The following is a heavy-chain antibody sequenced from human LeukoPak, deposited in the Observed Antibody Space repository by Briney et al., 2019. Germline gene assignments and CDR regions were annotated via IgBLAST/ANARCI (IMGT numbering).Heavy chain of an antibody. V-gene: IGHV3-11*04. J-gene: IGHJ2*01. CDR3: ATSVTRRRLDWFIDL. CDR2: ISSSAGPI. CDR1: GFTFRDYY. D-gene: IGHD4-17*01. Sequence: PGGSLRLSCAASGFTFRDYYMSWIRQAQGKGLEWMSYISSSAGPIHYVDSVKGRFTISSDNAKNSLYLHMDSLRVEDTAVYYCATSVTRRRLDWFIDLWGRGTLVSVSS.